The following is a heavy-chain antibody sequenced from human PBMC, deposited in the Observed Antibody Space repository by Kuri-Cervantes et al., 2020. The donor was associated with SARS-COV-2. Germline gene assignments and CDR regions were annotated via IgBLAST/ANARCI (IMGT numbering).Heavy chain of an antibody. Sequence: SETLSLTCTVSGGPISSSSYYWGWIRQPPGKGLEWIGSIYYSGSTYYNPSLKSRVTISVDTSKNQFSLKLSSVTAADTAVYYCARDQGWAPGSSDYFDYWGQGTLVTVSS. CDR2: IYYSGST. CDR1: GGPISSSSYY. D-gene: IGHD6-6*01. J-gene: IGHJ4*02. V-gene: IGHV4-39*02. CDR3: ARDQGWAPGSSDYFDY.